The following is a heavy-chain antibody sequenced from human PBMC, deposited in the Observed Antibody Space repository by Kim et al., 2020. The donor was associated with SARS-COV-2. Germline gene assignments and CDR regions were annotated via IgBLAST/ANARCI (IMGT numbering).Heavy chain of an antibody. J-gene: IGHJ4*02. Sequence: QKCPGRVTITADESTSTAYMELSSLRSEDTAVYYCAGGPPPAPPGSFFDYWGQGTLVTVSS. D-gene: IGHD2-2*01. V-gene: IGHV1-69*01. CDR3: AGGPPPAPPGSFFDY.